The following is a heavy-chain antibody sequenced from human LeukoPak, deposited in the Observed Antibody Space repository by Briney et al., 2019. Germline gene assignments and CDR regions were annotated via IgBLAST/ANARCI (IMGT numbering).Heavy chain of an antibody. CDR1: GGSIMTTNW. CDR2: VHLSGAT. D-gene: IGHD1-26*01. Sequence: PSETLSLTCDVSGGSIMTTNWWSWVRQPPNKGLEWIGEVHLSGATNYNPSLESRVTMSIDTSKNHLSLELTYVTAADTAMYYCTRESGAFSPFGFWGQGTLVTVSS. J-gene: IGHJ4*02. V-gene: IGHV4-4*02. CDR3: TRESGAFSPFGF.